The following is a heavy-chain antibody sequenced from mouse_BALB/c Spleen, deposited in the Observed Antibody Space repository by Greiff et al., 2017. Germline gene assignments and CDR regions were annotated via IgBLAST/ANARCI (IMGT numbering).Heavy chain of an antibody. Sequence: VKLVESGPGLVAPSQSLSITCTVSGFSLTSYGVHWVRQPPGKGLEWLGVIWAGGSTNYNSALMSRLSISKDNSKSQVFLKMNSLQTDDTAMYYCARGDYYGSSYLFAYWGQGTLVTVSA. J-gene: IGHJ3*01. CDR3: ARGDYYGSSYLFAY. V-gene: IGHV2-9*02. D-gene: IGHD1-1*01. CDR1: GFSLTSYG. CDR2: IWAGGST.